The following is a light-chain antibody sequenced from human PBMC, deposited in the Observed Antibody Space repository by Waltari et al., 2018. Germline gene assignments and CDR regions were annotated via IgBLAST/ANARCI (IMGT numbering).Light chain of an antibody. J-gene: IGLJ1*01. CDR2: DVT. CDR1: SSDVGRSNY. CDR3: YSYTGHYTPYV. Sequence: QSALTYPRSVSGSPGQSVTISCTGTSSDVGRSNYVFWYQQHPGKAPKLMIYDVTKRPSGVPDRFSGSKSGTTASLTISGLQAEDEADYYRYSYTGHYTPYVFGTGTKVTVL. V-gene: IGLV2-11*01.